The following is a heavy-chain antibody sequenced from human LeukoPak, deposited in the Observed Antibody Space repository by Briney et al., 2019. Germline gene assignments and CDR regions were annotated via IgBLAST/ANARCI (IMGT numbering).Heavy chain of an antibody. Sequence: PGGSLRLSCAASGFTFSSCSMNWVRQAPGKGLEWVSSISSSSSYIYYADSVKGRFTISRDNAKNSLYLQMNSLRAEDTAVYYCARATRGTIFGVVITPQYYYGMDVWGQGTTVTVSS. CDR3: ARATRGTIFGVVITPQYYYGMDV. CDR1: GFTFSSCS. J-gene: IGHJ6*02. D-gene: IGHD3-3*01. V-gene: IGHV3-21*01. CDR2: ISSSSSYI.